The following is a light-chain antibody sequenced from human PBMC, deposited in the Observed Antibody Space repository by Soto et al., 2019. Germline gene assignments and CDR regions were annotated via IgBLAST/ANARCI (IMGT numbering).Light chain of an antibody. CDR2: DVS. CDR3: YSYAGRSVV. Sequence: QSVLTQPRSVSGSPGQSVTISCTGTSSDVGGYKYVSWYQEHPGKAPKLMIYDVSKRPSGVPDRFSGSKSGNTASLTISGLQAEDEADYYCYSYAGRSVVFGGGTKLTVL. V-gene: IGLV2-11*01. J-gene: IGLJ2*01. CDR1: SSDVGGYKY.